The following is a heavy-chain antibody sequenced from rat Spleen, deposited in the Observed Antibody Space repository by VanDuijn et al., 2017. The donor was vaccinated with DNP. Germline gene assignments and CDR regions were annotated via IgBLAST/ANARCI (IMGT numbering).Heavy chain of an antibody. CDR2: ISASGGVT. J-gene: IGHJ2*01. D-gene: IGHD1-11*01. V-gene: IGHV5-31*01. CDR1: GFTFNNYW. CDR3: ARHGRRVFDY. Sequence: EVQLVESGGGLVQPGRSLKLSCEASGFTFNNYWMTWVRQVPGKGLEWVASISASGGVTYYRDSVKGRFTISRDNAESTLYLQMNSLRSEDMATYYCARHGRRVFDYWGQGVMVTVSS.